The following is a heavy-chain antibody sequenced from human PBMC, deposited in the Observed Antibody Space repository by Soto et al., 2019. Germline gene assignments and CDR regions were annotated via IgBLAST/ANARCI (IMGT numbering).Heavy chain of an antibody. Sequence: SSETLSLTCAVSGGSISSSNWWSWVRQPPGKGLEWIGEIYHSGSTNYNPSLKSRVTISVDKSKNQFSLKLSSVTAADTAVYYRERGNNGYNYGFYYWGQGTLVIVSS. CDR3: ERGNNGYNYGFYY. J-gene: IGHJ4*02. D-gene: IGHD5-18*01. CDR2: IYHSGST. V-gene: IGHV4-4*02. CDR1: GGSISSSNW.